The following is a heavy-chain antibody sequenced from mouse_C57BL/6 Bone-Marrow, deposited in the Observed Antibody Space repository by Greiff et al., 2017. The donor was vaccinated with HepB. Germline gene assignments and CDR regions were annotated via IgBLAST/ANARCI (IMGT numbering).Heavy chain of an antibody. Sequence: VQLQQPGAELVKPGASVKMSCKASGYTFTSYWITWVKQRPGQGLEWIGDIYPGSGSTNYNEKFKSKATLTVDTSSSTAYMQLSSLTSEDSAVYYCAREGEGYYDGSSYAGVWGTGTTVTVSS. CDR1: GYTFTSYW. J-gene: IGHJ1*03. CDR3: AREGEGYYDGSSYAGV. V-gene: IGHV1-55*01. CDR2: IYPGSGST. D-gene: IGHD1-1*01.